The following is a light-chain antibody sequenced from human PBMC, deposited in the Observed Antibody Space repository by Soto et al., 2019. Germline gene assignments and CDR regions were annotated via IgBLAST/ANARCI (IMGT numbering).Light chain of an antibody. CDR2: DVN. J-gene: IGLJ2*01. Sequence: QSVLTQPASVSGSPGQSIAISCAGTSCDIGAYNFVSWYQQHPGKAPKLMLYDVNIRPSGVSNRFSGSKSGNTASLTISGLETEDEADYYCTSCTTSTTMIFGGGTKLTVL. CDR3: TSCTTSTTMI. CDR1: SCDIGAYNF. V-gene: IGLV2-14*03.